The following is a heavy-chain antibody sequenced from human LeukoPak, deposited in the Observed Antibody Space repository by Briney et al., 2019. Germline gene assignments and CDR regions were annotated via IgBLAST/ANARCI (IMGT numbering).Heavy chain of an antibody. CDR3: ARSPYSSSWYEY. Sequence: GGSLRLSCAASGFTGSNNYMSWVRQAPGKGLEWVSVIYSGGSTFYADSVKGRFTISRDNSKNTLYLQMNSLRAEDTAVYYCARSPYSSSWYEYWGQGTLVTVSS. CDR1: GFTGSNNY. CDR2: IYSGGST. J-gene: IGHJ4*02. D-gene: IGHD6-13*01. V-gene: IGHV3-66*01.